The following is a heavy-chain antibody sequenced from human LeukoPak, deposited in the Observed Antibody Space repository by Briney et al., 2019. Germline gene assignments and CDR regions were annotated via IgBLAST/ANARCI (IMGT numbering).Heavy chain of an antibody. CDR1: GGTFSSYA. V-gene: IGHV1-69*13. CDR3: AREPYYDSSGYYSYPFDY. CDR2: IIPIFGTA. J-gene: IGHJ4*02. D-gene: IGHD3-22*01. Sequence: VASVKVSCKASGGTFSSYAISWVRQAPGQGLEWMGGIIPIFGTANYAQKFQGRVTITADESTSTAYMELSSLRSEDTAVYYCAREPYYDSSGYYSYPFDYWGQGTLVTVSS.